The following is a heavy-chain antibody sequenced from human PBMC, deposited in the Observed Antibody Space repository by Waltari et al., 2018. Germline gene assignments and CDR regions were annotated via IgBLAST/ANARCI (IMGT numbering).Heavy chain of an antibody. J-gene: IGHJ6*02. CDR3: ARGTMIVVVITTNYYYGMDV. Sequence: QVQLQESGPGLVKPSGTLSLTCAVSGGSISSSNWWSWVRQPPGKGREWIGEIYHSGSTNYNPSLKSRVTISVDKSKNQFSLKLSSVTAADTAVYYCARGTMIVVVITTNYYYGMDVWGQGTTVTVSS. V-gene: IGHV4-4*02. CDR2: IYHSGST. CDR1: GGSISSSNW. D-gene: IGHD3-22*01.